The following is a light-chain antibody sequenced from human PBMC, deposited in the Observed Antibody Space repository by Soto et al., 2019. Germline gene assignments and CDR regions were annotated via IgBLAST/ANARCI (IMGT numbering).Light chain of an antibody. J-gene: IGKJ2*01. Sequence: EIVMTQSPATLSVSPGERATLSCRASQSVRSNLAWYQQKPGQAPRLLMYGASTWATGIPARFSGSGSGTEFTLTITSLQSEDFAVYYCQQYNSWPYTFGQGTKLEIK. V-gene: IGKV3-15*01. CDR2: GAS. CDR1: QSVRSN. CDR3: QQYNSWPYT.